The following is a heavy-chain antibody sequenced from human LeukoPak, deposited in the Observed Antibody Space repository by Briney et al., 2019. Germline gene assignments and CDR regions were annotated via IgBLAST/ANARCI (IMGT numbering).Heavy chain of an antibody. V-gene: IGHV4-59*01. CDR1: GGSLSYYY. Sequence: SETLSLTCTVSGGSLSYYYWSWIRQPPGKGLQWIGYIYYSGSTNYSPSLRSRVSMSVETSKNQFSLKLSAVTAADTAVYYCARQSHLDSGGYQDAFDIWGQGTMVTVSS. D-gene: IGHD3-22*01. J-gene: IGHJ3*02. CDR2: IYYSGST. CDR3: ARQSHLDSGGYQDAFDI.